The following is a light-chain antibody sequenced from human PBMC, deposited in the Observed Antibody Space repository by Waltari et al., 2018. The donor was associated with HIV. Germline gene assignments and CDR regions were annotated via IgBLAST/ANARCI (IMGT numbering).Light chain of an antibody. V-gene: IGLV3-25*03. CDR1: ALPTHF. J-gene: IGLJ2*01. Sequence: SYELTQPPSVSVSPGQTATITCSGAALPTHFADLYQQKPGQAPLLVIYKDSGRPSGIPDRFSGSNSGTTVTLIISGVQAEDEADYYCESADSTGNYWAFGGGTKLTVL. CDR3: ESADSTGNYWA. CDR2: KDS.